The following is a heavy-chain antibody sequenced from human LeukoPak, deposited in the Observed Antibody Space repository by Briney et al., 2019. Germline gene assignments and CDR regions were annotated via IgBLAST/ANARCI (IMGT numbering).Heavy chain of an antibody. J-gene: IGHJ6*02. CDR3: ARDYSGYGMDV. CDR1: GVTFSSYT. CDR2: ISVYGINQ. D-gene: IGHD1-26*01. V-gene: IGHV3-30-3*01. Sequence: GGSLRLSCAAPGVTFSSYTMHRVRQTPGKRLESGAVISVYGINQYFAESVKGRFTSSRDNSKNTLNLQMDSLRADDTAVYDCARDYSGYGMDVWGQGTTVTVSS.